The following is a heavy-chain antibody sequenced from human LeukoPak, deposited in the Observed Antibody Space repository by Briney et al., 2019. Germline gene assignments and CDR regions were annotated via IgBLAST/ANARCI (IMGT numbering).Heavy chain of an antibody. Sequence: SETLSLTCTVSGGSISSYYWSWIRQPPGKGLEWIGNIYYSGSTNYNPSLKSRVTISVDTSRNQFSLKLSSVTAADTAVYYCTRGSIAYYYMDVWGKGTTVTISS. V-gene: IGHV4-59*01. J-gene: IGHJ6*03. CDR1: GGSISSYY. CDR2: IYYSGST. CDR3: TRGSIAYYYMDV. D-gene: IGHD3-22*01.